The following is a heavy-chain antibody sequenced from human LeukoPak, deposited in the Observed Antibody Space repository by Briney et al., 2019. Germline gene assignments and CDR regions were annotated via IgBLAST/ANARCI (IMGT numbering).Heavy chain of an antibody. D-gene: IGHD3-22*01. CDR3: ARQTLGAIGYSAFDF. V-gene: IGHV3-48*03. CDR1: GFTFSSHE. Sequence: GGFLRLSCAASGFTFSSHEMNWVRQAPGKGLEWVSYISDSGSPIYYADSVKGRFTVSRDNAKNSLYLQMNSLRAEDTALYYCARQTLGAIGYSAFDFWGQGTLVTVSS. J-gene: IGHJ3*01. CDR2: ISDSGSPI.